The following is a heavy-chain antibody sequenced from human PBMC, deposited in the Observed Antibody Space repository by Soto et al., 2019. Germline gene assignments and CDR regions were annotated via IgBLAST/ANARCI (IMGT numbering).Heavy chain of an antibody. V-gene: IGHV4-59*01. Sequence: PSETLSLTCTVSGGSLSSYYWSWIRQPPGKGLEWIGYIYYRGSTNYNPSLKSRVTISVDTSKNQFSLKLTSVTAADTAVYYCARRYGSAFDTWGQGTMVTVSS. CDR2: IYYRGST. J-gene: IGHJ3*02. D-gene: IGHD3-10*01. CDR1: GGSLSSYY. CDR3: ARRYGSAFDT.